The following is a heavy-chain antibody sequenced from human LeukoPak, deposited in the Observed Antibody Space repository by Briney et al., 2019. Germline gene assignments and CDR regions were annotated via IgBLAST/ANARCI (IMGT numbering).Heavy chain of an antibody. V-gene: IGHV3-21*01. CDR2: ISSSSSYI. J-gene: IGHJ4*02. D-gene: IGHD1-26*01. Sequence: GGSLRLSCAASGFTFSSYSMNWVRQAPGKGLEWVSSISSSSSYIYYADSVKGRFTISRDNAKNSLYLQMNSLRAEDTAVYYCAREMGGVVGATTGYFDYWGQGTLVTVSS. CDR1: GFTFSSYS. CDR3: AREMGGVVGATTGYFDY.